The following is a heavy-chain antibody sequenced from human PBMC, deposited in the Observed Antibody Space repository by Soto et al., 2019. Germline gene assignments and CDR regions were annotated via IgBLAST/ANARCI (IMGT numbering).Heavy chain of an antibody. J-gene: IGHJ6*02. Sequence: SQTLSLTCAVSRGSISSGGYSWTWIRQPPGKGLEWIGYIYHSGSTYYNPSLKSRVTISVDRSKNQFSLKLSSVTAADTAVYYCARVPDVWGQETTVTVSS. CDR2: IYHSGST. V-gene: IGHV4-30-2*01. CDR3: ARVPDV. CDR1: RGSISSGGYS.